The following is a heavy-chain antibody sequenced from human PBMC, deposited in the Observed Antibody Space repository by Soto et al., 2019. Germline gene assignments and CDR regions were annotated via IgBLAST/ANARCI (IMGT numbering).Heavy chain of an antibody. J-gene: IGHJ4*02. Sequence: SETLSLTCTVSGGSISSYYWSWIRQPPGKGLEWIGYIYFRGTTHYNPSLNSRVTMSADTSKNQFSLKLNSVTAADTAVYYCARMNYYDTSGYPFDYWGQGMMVTVSS. D-gene: IGHD3-22*01. CDR2: IYFRGTT. V-gene: IGHV4-59*01. CDR1: GGSISSYY. CDR3: ARMNYYDTSGYPFDY.